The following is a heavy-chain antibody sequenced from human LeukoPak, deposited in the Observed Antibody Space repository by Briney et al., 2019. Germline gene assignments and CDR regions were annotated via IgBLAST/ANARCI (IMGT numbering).Heavy chain of an antibody. CDR3: ASAYSYNWNYYFDY. D-gene: IGHD1-7*01. CDR1: GFTFSSYA. Sequence: GGSLRLSCAASGFTFSSYAVHWVRQAPGKGLEYVSAISSNGGSTYYANSVKGRFTISRDNSKNTLYLQMGSLRAEDMAVYYCASAYSYNWNYYFDYWGQGTLVTVSS. CDR2: ISSNGGST. V-gene: IGHV3-64*01. J-gene: IGHJ4*02.